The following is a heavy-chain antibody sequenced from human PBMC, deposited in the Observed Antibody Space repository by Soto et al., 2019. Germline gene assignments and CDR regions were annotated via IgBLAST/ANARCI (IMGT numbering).Heavy chain of an antibody. Sequence: SETLSLTCAVYGGSFSGYYWSWIRQPPGKGLEWIGEINHSGSTNYNPSLKSRVTISVDTSKSQFSLKLSSVTAADTAVYYCAREPVVVVPAANTYYYYMDVWGKGTTVTVSS. CDR1: GGSFSGYY. CDR3: AREPVVVVPAANTYYYYMDV. J-gene: IGHJ6*03. D-gene: IGHD2-2*01. V-gene: IGHV4-34*01. CDR2: INHSGST.